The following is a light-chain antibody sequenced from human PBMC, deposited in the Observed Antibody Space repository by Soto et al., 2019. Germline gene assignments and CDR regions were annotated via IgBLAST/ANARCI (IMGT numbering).Light chain of an antibody. J-gene: IGLJ1*01. CDR2: EVS. CDR1: SSDVGGYNY. CDR3: SSYTSTTTRV. V-gene: IGLV2-14*01. Sequence: QSALTQPASVSVSPGQSITISCTGTSSDVGGYNYVSWYQQHPGKAPKLMIYEVSNRPSGVSNRFSGSKSGSTASLTISGLQAEDEADYYCSSYTSTTTRVFGTGTKV.